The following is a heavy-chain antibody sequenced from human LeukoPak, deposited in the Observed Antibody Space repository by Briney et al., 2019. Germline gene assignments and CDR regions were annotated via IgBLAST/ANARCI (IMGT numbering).Heavy chain of an antibody. CDR3: ARATGVVTTLGFDY. V-gene: IGHV3-23*01. CDR1: GFAIKSYA. J-gene: IGHJ4*02. D-gene: IGHD2-21*02. Sequence: GGSLRLSCAASGFAIKSYAMSWVRQAPGKGLEWISVITEDGSGRFYADSVKGRFTVSRDNSKNSLYLQMNSLRDEDTAVYYCARATGVVTTLGFDYWGQGTLVTVSS. CDR2: ITEDGSGR.